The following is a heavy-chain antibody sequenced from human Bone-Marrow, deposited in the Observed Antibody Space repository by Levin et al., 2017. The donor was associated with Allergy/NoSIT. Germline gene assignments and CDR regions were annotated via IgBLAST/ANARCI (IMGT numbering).Heavy chain of an antibody. CDR2: INPNNDGT. V-gene: IGHV1-2*02. CDR3: ARGTRGYDYRLDF. Sequence: ASVKVSCKASGYIFTGYYMHWVRQAPGQGLEWMGWINPNNDGTNYAQKFRGRVTMTRDTSIITAYMDLSRLTSDDTAVYYCARGTRGYDYRLDFWGQGTLVLVSS. D-gene: IGHD5-12*01. CDR1: GYIFTGYY. J-gene: IGHJ4*02.